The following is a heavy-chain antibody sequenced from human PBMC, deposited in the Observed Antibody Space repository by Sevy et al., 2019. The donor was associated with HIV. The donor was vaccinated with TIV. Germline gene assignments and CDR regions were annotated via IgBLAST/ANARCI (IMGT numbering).Heavy chain of an antibody. J-gene: IGHJ6*02. CDR1: GFTFSSYW. V-gene: IGHV3-7*01. Sequence: GGSPRLSCAASGFTFSSYWMSWVRQAPGKGLEWVANIKQDGSEKYYVDSVKGRFTISRDNAKNSLYLQMNSLRAEDTAVYYCARVGVYYDFWSGYSTYYYYYGMDVWGQGTTVTVSS. CDR3: ARVGVYYDFWSGYSTYYYYYGMDV. D-gene: IGHD3-3*01. CDR2: IKQDGSEK.